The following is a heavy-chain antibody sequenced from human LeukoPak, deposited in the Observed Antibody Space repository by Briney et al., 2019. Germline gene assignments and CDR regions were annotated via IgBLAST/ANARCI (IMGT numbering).Heavy chain of an antibody. D-gene: IGHD6-13*01. CDR2: ISGYNGNT. Sequence: ASVKVSCKASGFTFTSCGFSWVRQAPGQGLEWMGWISGYNGNTNYAQKLQGRVTMNTDTSTSTAYMELRSLISDDTAIYYCARVSSSWYYFDYWGQGTLVTVSS. J-gene: IGHJ4*02. CDR1: GFTFTSCG. CDR3: ARVSSSWYYFDY. V-gene: IGHV1-18*01.